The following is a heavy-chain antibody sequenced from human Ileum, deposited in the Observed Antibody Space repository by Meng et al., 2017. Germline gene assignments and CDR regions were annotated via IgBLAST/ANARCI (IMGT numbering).Heavy chain of an antibody. J-gene: IGHJ5*01. CDR1: GYSISSGFY. CDR2: FYHSGTT. D-gene: IGHD2-15*01. CDR3: ATDRSTNWFYF. V-gene: IGHV4-38-2*02. Sequence: SETLSLTCAVSGYSISSGFYWGWIRQSPGKGLEWIGSFYHSGTTFYSPSLKSRVTISVDTSKNQLSLKLTSVTAADTAVYYWATDRSTNWFYFWGQGTLVTVSS.